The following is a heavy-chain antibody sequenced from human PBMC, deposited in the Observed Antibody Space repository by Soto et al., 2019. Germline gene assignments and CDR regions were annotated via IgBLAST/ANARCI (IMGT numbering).Heavy chain of an antibody. CDR3: ARAMTTPPAHYYYYYMDV. J-gene: IGHJ6*03. CDR2: INPSGGST. CDR1: GYTFTRSG. D-gene: IGHD4-17*01. Sequence: ASVKVSCKASGYTFTRSGISWVRQAPGQGLEWRGIINPSGGSTSYAQKFQGRVTMTRDTSTSTVYMELSSLRSEDTAVYYCARAMTTPPAHYYYYYMDVWGKGTTVTVSS. V-gene: IGHV1-46*03.